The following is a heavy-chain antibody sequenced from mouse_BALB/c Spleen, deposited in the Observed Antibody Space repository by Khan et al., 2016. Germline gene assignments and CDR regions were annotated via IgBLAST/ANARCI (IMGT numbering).Heavy chain of an antibody. CDR3: TRRGGNDYEFAY. D-gene: IGHD2-4*01. Sequence: QVRLQQSGAELVRPGASVRLSCKASGYTFTSYYIYWVKQRPGQGLEWIGESSPSSGGTNFNEKFRSKATLTVDKSSSTAYMQLSSLTSEDSAVYYCTRRGGNDYEFAYWGHGTLVTVSA. CDR2: SSPSSGGT. CDR1: GYTFTSYY. V-gene: IGHV1S81*02. J-gene: IGHJ3*01.